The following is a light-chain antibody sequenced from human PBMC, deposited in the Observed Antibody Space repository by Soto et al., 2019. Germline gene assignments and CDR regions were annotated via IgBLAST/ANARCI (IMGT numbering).Light chain of an antibody. Sequence: QSVLTQPASVSWSPGQSITISCTGTSSDVGGYNYVSWYQQHPGKAPKLMIYDVSNRPSGVSNRISGSKSGNTASLTISGLQAGDEADYYCSSYTSSSLHVFGTGTKVTVL. CDR3: SSYTSSSLHV. CDR1: SSDVGGYNY. CDR2: DVS. V-gene: IGLV2-14*03. J-gene: IGLJ1*01.